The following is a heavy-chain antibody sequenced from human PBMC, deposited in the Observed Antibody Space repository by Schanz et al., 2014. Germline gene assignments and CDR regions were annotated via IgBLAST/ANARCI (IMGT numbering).Heavy chain of an antibody. J-gene: IGHJ3*01. D-gene: IGHD3-9*01. CDR3: ARETTIITGGAFDV. V-gene: IGHV1-18*01. Sequence: QGQLVQSGAEVKKPGASVKVSCKASGYSFTTYGLNWVRQAPGQGPEWMGWISAFDDKTDYAQNFQGRLIMTTDTSTTTVYMELRGLRSGDTAVYYCARETTIITGGAFDVWGQGTMVTVSS. CDR2: ISAFDDKT. CDR1: GYSFTTYG.